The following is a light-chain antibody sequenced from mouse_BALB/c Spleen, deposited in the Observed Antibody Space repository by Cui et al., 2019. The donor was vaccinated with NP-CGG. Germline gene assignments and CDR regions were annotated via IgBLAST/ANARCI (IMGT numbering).Light chain of an antibody. V-gene: IGLV1*01. Sequence: QAVVTQESALTTSPGETVTLTCRSSTGAVTISNFTNWVQVKPDHLFTGLIGGTNNRAPGVPARFSGSLIGDKAALTITGAQTEDEAIYFCALWYSNHWVFGGGTRLTVL. CDR3: ALWYSNHWV. CDR2: GTN. J-gene: IGLJ1*01. CDR1: TGAVTISNF.